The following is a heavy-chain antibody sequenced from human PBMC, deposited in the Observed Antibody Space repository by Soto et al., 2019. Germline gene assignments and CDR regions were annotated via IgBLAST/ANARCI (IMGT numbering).Heavy chain of an antibody. V-gene: IGHV1-69*02. J-gene: IGHJ6*02. CDR2: IIPILGET. D-gene: IGHD3-16*01. CDR1: GTIFSSYT. Sequence: QVQLVQSGAEVKKPGSSVRVSCKASGTIFSSYTISWVRQAPGQGLEWMGRIIPILGETNSAQKFQDRVTLTADKSTNTADMELNSLRLEDTAVYYCARGLGGRMDEGGQGTTVTVSS. CDR3: ARGLGGRMDE.